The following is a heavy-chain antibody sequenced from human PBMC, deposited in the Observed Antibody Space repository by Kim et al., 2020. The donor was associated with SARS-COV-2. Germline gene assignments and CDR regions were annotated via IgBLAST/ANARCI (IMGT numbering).Heavy chain of an antibody. CDR2: IGTAGDP. J-gene: IGHJ4*02. D-gene: IGHD1-26*01. CDR3: ARVPSLSIVGATMDYFDY. CDR1: GFTFSSYD. Sequence: GGSLRLSCAASGFTFSSYDMHWVRQATGKGLEWVSAIGTAGDPYYPGSVKGRFTISRENAKNSLYLQMNSLRAGDTAVYYCARVPSLSIVGATMDYFDYWGQGTLVTVSS. V-gene: IGHV3-13*05.